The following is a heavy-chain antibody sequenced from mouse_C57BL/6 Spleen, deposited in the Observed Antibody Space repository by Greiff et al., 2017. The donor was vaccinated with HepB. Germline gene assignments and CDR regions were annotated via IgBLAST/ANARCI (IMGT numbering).Heavy chain of an antibody. CDR3: ARREISTMVTYYYAMDY. Sequence: VQLKQSGPELVKPGASVKISCKASGYTFTDYYMNWVKQSHGKSLEWIGDINPNNGGTSYNQKFKGKATLTVDKSSSTAYMELRSLTSEDSAVYYCARREISTMVTYYYAMDYWGQGTSVTVSS. CDR1: GYTFTDYY. J-gene: IGHJ4*01. V-gene: IGHV1-26*01. D-gene: IGHD2-2*01. CDR2: INPNNGGT.